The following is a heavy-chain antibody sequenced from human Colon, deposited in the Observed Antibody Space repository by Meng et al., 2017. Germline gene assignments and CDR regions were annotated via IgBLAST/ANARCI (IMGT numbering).Heavy chain of an antibody. J-gene: IGHJ4*02. CDR3: ARGWLAN. V-gene: IGHV3-48*04. CDR2: SHGNTV. D-gene: IGHD6-19*01. CDR1: GFSFSSFW. Sequence: EVRLLESGGGLVQPGGSLRLSCAASGFSFSSFWMNWIRQAPGKGLEWVSYSHGNTVYYADSVKGRFTISRDNAKNSLYLQMNSLRAGDTAVYYCARGWLANWGQGTLVTVSS.